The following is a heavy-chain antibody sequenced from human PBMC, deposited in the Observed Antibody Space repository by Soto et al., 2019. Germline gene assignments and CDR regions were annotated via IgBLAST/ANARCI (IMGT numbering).Heavy chain of an antibody. Sequence: QVQLVQSGAEVKKPGASVKVSCKASGYTFTSYGIRWVRQAPGQGLEWMGWISAYNGNTNYVQKPQGRVTMATDAPASTAHMELGRLRPDVTAVYYWARASAGNRSDNYGMDVWGQGTTVPGTS. CDR1: GYTFTSYG. D-gene: IGHD6-13*01. CDR3: ARASAGNRSDNYGMDV. V-gene: IGHV1-18*01. J-gene: IGHJ6*02. CDR2: ISAYNGNT.